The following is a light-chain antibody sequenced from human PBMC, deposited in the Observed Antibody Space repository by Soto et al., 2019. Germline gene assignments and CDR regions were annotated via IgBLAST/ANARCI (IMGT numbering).Light chain of an antibody. J-gene: IGKJ1*01. CDR1: QSVSNNY. V-gene: IGKV3-20*01. CDR3: KQYGSSGK. CDR2: GAS. Sequence: EIVLTHSPATLSFSPVEIATLSFSASQSVSNNYLAWYQQKPGQAPRLLIYGASNRATGIPDRFSGSGSGTDFTLTISRLEPEDFAVYYCKQYGSSGKFGQGTKVDIK.